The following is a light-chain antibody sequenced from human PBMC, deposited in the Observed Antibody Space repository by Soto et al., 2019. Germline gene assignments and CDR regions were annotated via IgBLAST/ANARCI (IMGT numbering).Light chain of an antibody. V-gene: IGKV1-5*01. Sequence: DIQMTQSPSTLSASVGDRVTITCRASQSISNWLAWYQQKPGKAPKLLIYDSSSLESGVPSRSSGSGSGTDFTLTISSLQPDDFATYFCQQYDTFSPWMFGQGTKVDIK. CDR3: QQYDTFSPWM. CDR2: DSS. CDR1: QSISNW. J-gene: IGKJ1*01.